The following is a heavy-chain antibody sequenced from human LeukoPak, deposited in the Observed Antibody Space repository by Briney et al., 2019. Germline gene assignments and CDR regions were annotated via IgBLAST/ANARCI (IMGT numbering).Heavy chain of an antibody. CDR2: ISAYNGNT. Sequence: ASVKVSCKASGYTFTSYGISWVRQAPGQGLEWMGWISAYNGNTNYAQKLQGRVTMTTDTSASTAYMELRSLRSDDTAVYYRARSNYYYYYMDVWGKGTTVTVSS. CDR3: ARSNYYYYYMDV. J-gene: IGHJ6*03. CDR1: GYTFTSYG. V-gene: IGHV1-18*01.